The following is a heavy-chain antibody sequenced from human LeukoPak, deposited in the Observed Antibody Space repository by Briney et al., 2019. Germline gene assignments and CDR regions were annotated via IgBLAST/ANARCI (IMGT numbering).Heavy chain of an antibody. Sequence: GGSLRLSCAASGFTFSSYAMSWVRQAPGKGLEWVSGISGSGGGSTYDADSVKARFTISRDNSKNTLYLQMNSLRAEDTAVYYCAKSKTPDCSSANCLMFDYWGQGALVTVSS. V-gene: IGHV3-23*01. CDR2: ISGSGGGST. J-gene: IGHJ4*02. CDR1: GFTFSSYA. CDR3: AKSKTPDCSSANCLMFDY. D-gene: IGHD2-2*01.